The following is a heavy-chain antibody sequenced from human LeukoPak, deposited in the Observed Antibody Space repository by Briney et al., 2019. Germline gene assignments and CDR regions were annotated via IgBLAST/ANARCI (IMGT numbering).Heavy chain of an antibody. D-gene: IGHD7-27*01. V-gene: IGHV3-20*04. CDR1: GLTFGDYT. J-gene: IGHJ4*02. Sequence: GGSLRLSCAASGLTFGDYTMNWVRQAPGKGLEWVALISRNGVATKYADSVKGRFTISRDNAKNSLYLQMNSLRAEDTAVYYCARDLNWETCWGQGTLVSVSS. CDR2: ISRNGVAT. CDR3: ARDLNWETC.